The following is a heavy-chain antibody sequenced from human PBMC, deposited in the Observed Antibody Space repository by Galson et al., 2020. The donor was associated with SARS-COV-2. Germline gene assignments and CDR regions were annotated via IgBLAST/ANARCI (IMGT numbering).Heavy chain of an antibody. CDR3: ARVGGNDGWNWFDP. D-gene: IGHD1-1*01. V-gene: IGHV4-59*01. J-gene: IGHJ5*02. CDR2: IYYSRGT. Sequence: SETLSLTCSVSGGSMSKYYWSWIRQSPGKGLEWTGNIYYSRGTKYNPSLKSRVSMSVDTSENQFSLKLNSVTAADTAVYYCARVGGNDGWNWFDPWGQGTLVTVSS. CDR1: GGSMSKYY.